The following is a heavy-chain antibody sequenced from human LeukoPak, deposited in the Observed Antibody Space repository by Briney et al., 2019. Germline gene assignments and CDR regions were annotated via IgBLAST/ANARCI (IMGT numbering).Heavy chain of an antibody. CDR1: GFTFGVYG. Sequence: QAGTSLRLSCAASGFTFGVYGMHWVRQAPGKGLQWVAVIGHDGTSQRHADSVKGRFTISRDNPKNTVSLQMNSLRAEDTAVYYCAKLGLRAVPDDFWGQGTLVTVSS. J-gene: IGHJ4*02. CDR2: IGHDGTSQ. D-gene: IGHD6-19*01. CDR3: AKLGLRAVPDDF. V-gene: IGHV3-33*06.